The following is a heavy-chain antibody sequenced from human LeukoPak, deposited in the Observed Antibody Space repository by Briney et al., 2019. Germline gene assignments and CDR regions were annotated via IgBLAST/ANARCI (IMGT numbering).Heavy chain of an antibody. CDR2: IIPIFGTA. Sequence: SVKVSCKASGGTFSSYAISWVRQAPGQGLEWMGGIIPIFGTANYAQKFQGRVTITADKSTSTAYMELSSLRSEDTAVYYCASDLGPSGGNSNYYYYMDVWGKGTTVTVSS. J-gene: IGHJ6*03. CDR3: ASDLGPSGGNSNYYYYMDV. CDR1: GGTFSSYA. V-gene: IGHV1-69*06. D-gene: IGHD4-23*01.